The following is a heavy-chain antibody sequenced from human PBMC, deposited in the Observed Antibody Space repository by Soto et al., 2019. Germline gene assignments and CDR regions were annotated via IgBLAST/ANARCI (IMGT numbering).Heavy chain of an antibody. CDR2: IYYSGST. J-gene: IGHJ4*02. Sequence: SETLSLTCTVSGGSISSGGYYWSWIRQHPGKGLEWIGYIYYSGSTYYNPSLKSRVTISVDTSKNQFSLKLSSVTAADTAVYYCARFPTHLWFGEWIDYWGQGTLVTVSS. CDR3: ARFPTHLWFGEWIDY. V-gene: IGHV4-31*03. CDR1: GGSISSGGYY. D-gene: IGHD3-10*01.